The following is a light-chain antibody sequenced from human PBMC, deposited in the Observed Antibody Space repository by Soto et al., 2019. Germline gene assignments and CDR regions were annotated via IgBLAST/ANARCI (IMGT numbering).Light chain of an antibody. CDR3: SSHTSGSTRV. V-gene: IGLV2-14*01. CDR1: SSDVGGYDY. J-gene: IGLJ1*01. CDR2: EVT. Sequence: QSVLTQPASVSGSPGQSIAISCTGTSSDVGGYDYVSWYQQRPDKAPKLMIYEVTKRPSGVSNRFSGSKSGNTASLTISGLQPEDEADYYCSSHTSGSTRVFGRGTKVTVL.